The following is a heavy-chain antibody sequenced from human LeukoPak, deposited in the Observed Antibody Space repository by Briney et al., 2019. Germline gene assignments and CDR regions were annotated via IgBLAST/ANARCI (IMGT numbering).Heavy chain of an antibody. J-gene: IGHJ4*02. Sequence: GGSLRLSCAASGFTVSTNYMSWVRQAPGKGLEWVSVIYSGGTTYCADSVKGRFTISRDNSKNTLYLQMNSLRAEDTAVYYCARLYCSGGNCYLFDYWGQGALVTVSS. D-gene: IGHD2-15*01. CDR3: ARLYCSGGNCYLFDY. CDR1: GFTVSTNY. V-gene: IGHV3-53*01. CDR2: IYSGGTT.